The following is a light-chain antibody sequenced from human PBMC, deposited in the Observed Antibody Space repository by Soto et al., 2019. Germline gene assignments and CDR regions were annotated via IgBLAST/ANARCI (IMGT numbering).Light chain of an antibody. CDR1: SSDVGGYNY. CDR2: DVS. J-gene: IGLJ1*01. V-gene: IGLV2-14*01. Sequence: QSALTQPASLSVSPGQSITISCTGTSSDVGGYNYVSWYQQHPGKAPKLMIYDVSNRPSGVSNRFSGSKSGNTASLTISGLQAEDEADYYCSSYTRSSTLHVFGTGTKVTVL. CDR3: SSYTRSSTLHV.